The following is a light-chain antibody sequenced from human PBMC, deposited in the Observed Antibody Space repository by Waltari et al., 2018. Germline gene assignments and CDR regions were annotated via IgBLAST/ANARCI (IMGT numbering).Light chain of an antibody. J-gene: IGLJ2*01. CDR2: EFT. CDR3: CSYTTIGPVL. Sequence: QSALTQPASVSGSPGQSIAISCIGTSSDVGANNFLSWYQQHPGRAPKLMIHEFTKRPSGVPTRFSGSKSGNPASLTIAGLQAEDEADYYCCSYTTIGPVLIGGGTKVTVL. CDR1: SSDVGANNF. V-gene: IGLV2-23*02.